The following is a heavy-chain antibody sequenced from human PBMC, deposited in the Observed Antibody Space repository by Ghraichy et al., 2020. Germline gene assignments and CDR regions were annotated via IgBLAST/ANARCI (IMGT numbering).Heavy chain of an antibody. Sequence: GESLTLSCAASGFTFSDYYMSWIRQAPGKGLEWVSYISSSGYTVYYADSVKGRFTISRDNAKNSLYLQMNSLRAEDTAVYYCAIEAVAGNYFDYWGQGTLVTVSS. CDR2: ISSSGYTV. CDR3: AIEAVAGNYFDY. J-gene: IGHJ4*02. CDR1: GFTFSDYY. V-gene: IGHV3-11*01. D-gene: IGHD6-19*01.